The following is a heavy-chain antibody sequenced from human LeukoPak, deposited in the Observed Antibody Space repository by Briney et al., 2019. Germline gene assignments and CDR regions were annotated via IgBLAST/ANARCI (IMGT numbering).Heavy chain of an antibody. D-gene: IGHD2-2*01. Sequence: GGSLRLSCAASGFTFSSYAMSWVRQAPGKGLGWVSAISGSGGSTYYAASVKDGFTISRNNSNNTLYLQMTRLRAEDTAVYSCAKDRSAGVVVPAALLDVWGQGTTVTVSS. CDR2: ISGSGGST. V-gene: IGHV3-23*01. J-gene: IGHJ6*02. CDR3: AKDRSAGVVVPAALLDV. CDR1: GFTFSSYA.